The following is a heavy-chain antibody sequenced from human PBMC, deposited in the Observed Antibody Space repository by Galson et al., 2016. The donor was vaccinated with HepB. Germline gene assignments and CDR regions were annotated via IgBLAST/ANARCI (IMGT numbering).Heavy chain of an antibody. D-gene: IGHD1-26*01. CDR2: IYHSGST. CDR3: ARDGHSGIYPY. Sequence: TLSLTCAVSGGSISSGGYSWSWIRQPPGKGQEWIGYIYHSGSTSYTPSLKSRVTISLDRSKNQFSLKLSSVTAADTAVYYCARDGHSGIYPYWGQGTLVTVSS. CDR1: GGSISSGGYS. J-gene: IGHJ4*02. V-gene: IGHV4-30-2*01.